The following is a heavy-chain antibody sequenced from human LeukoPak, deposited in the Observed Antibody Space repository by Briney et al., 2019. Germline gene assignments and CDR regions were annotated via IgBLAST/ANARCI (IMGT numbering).Heavy chain of an antibody. CDR2: IYYSGST. D-gene: IGHD6-19*01. V-gene: IGHV4-39*01. Sequence: SDTLSLTCTVSGGSIRSSSYYWGWIRQPPGKGLEWIGSIYYSGSTYYNASLKSRGTISVDTSKNQFSLKLNSVTAADTAVYFCARQVVAVAGTGYFDYWGQGTLVTVSS. J-gene: IGHJ4*02. CDR1: GGSIRSSSYY. CDR3: ARQVVAVAGTGYFDY.